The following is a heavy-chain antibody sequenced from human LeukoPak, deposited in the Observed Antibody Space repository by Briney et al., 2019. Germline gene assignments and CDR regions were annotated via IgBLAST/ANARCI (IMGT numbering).Heavy chain of an antibody. CDR1: GGSFSGYY. CDR3: ASHYYDSSGYYYYYYGMDV. D-gene: IGHD3-22*01. CDR2: IYYSGST. Sequence: SETLSLTCAVYGGSFSGYYWSWIRQPPGKGLEWIGYIYYSGSTNYNPSLKSRVTISVDKSKNQFSLKLSSVTAADTAVYYCASHYYDSSGYYYYYYGMDVWGQGTTVTVSS. V-gene: IGHV4-34*01. J-gene: IGHJ6*02.